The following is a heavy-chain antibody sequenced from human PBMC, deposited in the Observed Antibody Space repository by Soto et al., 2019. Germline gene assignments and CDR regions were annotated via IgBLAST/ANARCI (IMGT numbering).Heavy chain of an antibody. CDR1: GDTFSTDT. V-gene: IGHV1-69*02. Sequence: QVQLLQSGGEVKKPGSSVRVSCKSSGDTFSTDTISWVRQAPGQGLEWMGRIIPILNVANYAQSFQGRLTITADKFSTTAYRELSSLTSDDTAMYYCARGSYYGGHYEAWFDPWGQGTLVTVSP. D-gene: IGHD3-3*01. J-gene: IGHJ5*02. CDR2: IIPILNVA. CDR3: ARGSYYGGHYEAWFDP.